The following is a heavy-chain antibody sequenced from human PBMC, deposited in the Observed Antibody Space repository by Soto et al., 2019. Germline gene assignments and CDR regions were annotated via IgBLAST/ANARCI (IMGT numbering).Heavy chain of an antibody. D-gene: IGHD2-2*01. Sequence: SVKVSFKASGFTFTSSAVQWLRQARGQRLEWIGWIVVGSGNTNYAQKFQERVTITRDMSTNTAYMELSSLRSEDTAVYYCAALRGHEDCSSTSCPVDAFDIWGQGTMVTVSS. CDR2: IVVGSGNT. J-gene: IGHJ3*02. V-gene: IGHV1-58*01. CDR3: AALRGHEDCSSTSCPVDAFDI. CDR1: GFTFTSSA.